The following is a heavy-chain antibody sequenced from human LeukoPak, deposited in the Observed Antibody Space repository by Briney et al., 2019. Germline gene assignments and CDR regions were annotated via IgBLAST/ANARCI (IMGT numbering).Heavy chain of an antibody. CDR1: GFTFRSYS. CDR2: ITDAGHT. Sequence: TGGSLRISCTASGFTFRSYSMNWVRQAPGERLEWISSITDAGHTYYADSVKGRFTISRDDAKNSLYLQMNSLRADDTAVYFCARPLYRYYYYMDVWGKGTTVAVSS. V-gene: IGHV3-21*01. D-gene: IGHD3-16*02. J-gene: IGHJ6*03. CDR3: ARPLYRYYYYMDV.